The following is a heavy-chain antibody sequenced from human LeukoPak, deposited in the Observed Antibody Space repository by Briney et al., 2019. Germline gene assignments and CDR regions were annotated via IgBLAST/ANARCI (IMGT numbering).Heavy chain of an antibody. D-gene: IGHD3-3*01. Sequence: GGSLRLSCAASGFTFSSYGMHWVRQAPGKGLEWVAFIRYDGSNKYYADSVKGRFTISRDNCKNTLYLQMNSLRAEDTAVYYCAKTLLRFLEYQFDYWGQGTLVTVSS. CDR3: AKTLLRFLEYQFDY. V-gene: IGHV3-30*02. CDR2: IRYDGSNK. CDR1: GFTFSSYG. J-gene: IGHJ4*02.